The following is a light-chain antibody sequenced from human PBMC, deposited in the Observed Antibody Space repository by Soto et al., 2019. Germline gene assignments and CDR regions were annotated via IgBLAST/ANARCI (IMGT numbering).Light chain of an antibody. J-gene: IGKJ5*01. V-gene: IGKV3-20*01. CDR3: QQYAASPIT. CDR1: QDINNY. Sequence: LTQSPSSLSASVGDRVTITCRASQDINNYLVWFQQKSGQTPRLVIYGASSRATGIPDRFSGSGSGTDFTLTISRLEPEDFAVYYCQQYAASPITFGQGTRLEIK. CDR2: GAS.